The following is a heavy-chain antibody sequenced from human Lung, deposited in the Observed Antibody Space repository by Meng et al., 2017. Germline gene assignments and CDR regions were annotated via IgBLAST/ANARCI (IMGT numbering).Heavy chain of an antibody. D-gene: IGHD4-11*01. V-gene: IGHV4-34*01. J-gene: IGHJ4*02. CDR2: INHSGST. CDR1: GGSFSDYY. CDR3: ARGPTTMAHDFDY. Sequence: VPSPRCGAGLWWPSEPLSLPCVVSGGSFSDYYWSWIRQPPGKGLEWIGEINHSGSTNYNPSLESRATISVDTSQNNLSLKLSSVTAADSAVYYCARGPTTMAHDFDYWGQGTLVTVSS.